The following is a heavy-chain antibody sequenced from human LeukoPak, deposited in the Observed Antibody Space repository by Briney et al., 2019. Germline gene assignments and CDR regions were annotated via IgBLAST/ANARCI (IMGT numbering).Heavy chain of an antibody. V-gene: IGHV4-34*01. CDR1: GGSFSGYY. CDR3: ARHSSAIWYFDL. CDR2: INHSGST. D-gene: IGHD3-22*01. J-gene: IGHJ2*01. Sequence: SETLSLTCAVYGGSFSGYYWSWIRQPPGKGLEWIGEINHSGSTNYNPSLKSRVTISVDTSKNQFSLKLSSVTAADTAVYYCARHSSAIWYFDLWGRGTLVTVSS.